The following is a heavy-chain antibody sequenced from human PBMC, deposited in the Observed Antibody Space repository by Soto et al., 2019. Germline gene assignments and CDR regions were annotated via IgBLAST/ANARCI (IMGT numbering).Heavy chain of an antibody. Sequence: HLVQSGPEVKKPGASITVSCKTSGDTFTNFGLSWVRQAPGQGLEWMGWIATYNSNRNNAQKFQGRLTLTTATSTSTAYMELKSLRYDDTAVYYCATVLRGVVNWFDPWGQGTLVTVSS. CDR1: GDTFTNFG. V-gene: IGHV1-18*01. J-gene: IGHJ5*02. CDR2: IATYNSNR. CDR3: ATVLRGVVNWFDP. D-gene: IGHD3-10*01.